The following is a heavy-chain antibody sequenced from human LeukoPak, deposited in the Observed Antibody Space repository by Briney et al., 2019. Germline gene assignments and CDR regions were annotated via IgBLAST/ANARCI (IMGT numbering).Heavy chain of an antibody. Sequence: LGGSLRLSCAASGFTVSSNFMSWVRQAPGKGLEWVSVIYGGGSTYYADSVKGRFTISRDTPKNTLYLQMNSLRVEDTAVYYCASWPVGWYGEDSWGQGTLVTVSS. CDR3: ASWPVGWYGEDS. D-gene: IGHD6-19*01. V-gene: IGHV3-53*01. CDR2: IYGGGST. CDR1: GFTVSSNF. J-gene: IGHJ4*02.